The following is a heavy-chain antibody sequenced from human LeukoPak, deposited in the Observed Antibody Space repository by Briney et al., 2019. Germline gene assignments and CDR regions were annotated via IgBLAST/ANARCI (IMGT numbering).Heavy chain of an antibody. CDR3: ARDPPYDSSGYLFDY. V-gene: IGHV1-46*01. CDR1: GYTFTSYY. D-gene: IGHD3-22*01. CDR2: INTRGGST. J-gene: IGHJ4*02. Sequence: ASVKVSCKASGYTFTSYYIHWVRQAPGQGLEWMGIINTRGGSTSYAQKFQGRVTMTRDTSTSTVYVELSSLRSEDTAVYYCARDPPYDSSGYLFDYWGQGTLVTVSS.